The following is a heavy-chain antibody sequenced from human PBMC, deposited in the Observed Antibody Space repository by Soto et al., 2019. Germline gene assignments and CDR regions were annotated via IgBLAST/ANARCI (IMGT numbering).Heavy chain of an antibody. D-gene: IGHD3-10*01. CDR3: ARGPRVTIVRALLAWFDP. CDR2: LYYSGST. J-gene: IGHJ5*02. V-gene: IGHV4-39*01. Sequence: QLQLQESGPGLVKPSETLSLTCTVSGGSISSSSYYWGWIRQPPGKGLEWIGSLYYSGSTYYNPSLKSRVTLSVDTSKNQFSLKLSSVTAADTAVYYCARGPRVTIVRALLAWFDPWGQGTLVTVSS. CDR1: GGSISSSSYY.